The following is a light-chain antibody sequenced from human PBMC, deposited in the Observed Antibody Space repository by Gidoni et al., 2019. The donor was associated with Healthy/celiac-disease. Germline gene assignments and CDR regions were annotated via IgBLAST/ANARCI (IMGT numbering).Light chain of an antibody. J-gene: IGKJ5*01. CDR1: QSVSSN. V-gene: IGKV3-15*01. CDR2: GAS. Sequence: EIVMTPSPATLSVSPGERATLSCSASQSVSSNLAWYQQKPGQAPRLLIYGASTRATGNPARFSGRGSGTEFTLTISRLKSEDFAVYYCQQYNNWPPITFGQGTRLEIK. CDR3: QQYNNWPPIT.